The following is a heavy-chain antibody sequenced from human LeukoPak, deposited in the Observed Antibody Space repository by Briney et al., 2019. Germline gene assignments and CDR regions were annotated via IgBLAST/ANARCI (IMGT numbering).Heavy chain of an antibody. Sequence: ASVKVSCKTSGYTSNNFGITWVRQAPGQAPEWMGWISIGDGRTHSGRKFQDRLSMTREMSSNTAFLGLSSLTSDDTAVYFCSRSYYSSSWYYFDHWGQGTLVTVSS. J-gene: IGHJ4*02. CDR3: SRSYYSSSWYYFDH. CDR1: GYTSNNFG. D-gene: IGHD2-15*01. V-gene: IGHV1-18*01. CDR2: ISIGDGRT.